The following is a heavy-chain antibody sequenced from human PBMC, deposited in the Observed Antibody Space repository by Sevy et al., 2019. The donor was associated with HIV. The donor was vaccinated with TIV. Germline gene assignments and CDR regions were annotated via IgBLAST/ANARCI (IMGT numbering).Heavy chain of an antibody. D-gene: IGHD3-22*01. V-gene: IGHV3-48*03. CDR1: GFTFTSYE. J-gene: IGHJ4*02. CDR2: IISSPKSI. Sequence: GGSLRLSCTASGFTFTSYEMNWVRQAPGKGLEWVSSIISSPKSIYYADSVKGRFTVSRDNAKNSLFLQMNSLRAEDTAIYYCARGPHYYYDSTSFFEYWGQGTLVTVSS. CDR3: ARGPHYYYDSTSFFEY.